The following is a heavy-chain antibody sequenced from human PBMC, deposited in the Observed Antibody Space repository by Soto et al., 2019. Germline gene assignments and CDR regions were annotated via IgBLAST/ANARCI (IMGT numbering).Heavy chain of an antibody. Sequence: PGGSLRLSCAASGFTFSSYAMSWVRQAPGKGLEWVSAIGGSGGSTYYADSVKGRFTISRDNSKNTLFLQMNSLRAEDTAVHYCAKDPYYYDTSEMDVWGQGTTVTAP. CDR3: AKDPYYYDTSEMDV. V-gene: IGHV3-23*01. J-gene: IGHJ6*02. CDR2: IGGSGGST. D-gene: IGHD3-22*01. CDR1: GFTFSSYA.